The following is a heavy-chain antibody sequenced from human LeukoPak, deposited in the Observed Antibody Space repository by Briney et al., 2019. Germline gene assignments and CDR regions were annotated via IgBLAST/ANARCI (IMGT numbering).Heavy chain of an antibody. CDR3: TRDDGYNRFYI. J-gene: IGHJ3*02. CDR2: INDDGKTT. D-gene: IGHD5-24*01. V-gene: IGHV3-7*01. Sequence: GGSLRLPCAASGFTFSHSAMSWVRQAPGKGLEWVANINDDGKTTNHVDSVKGRFTISRDNARNLLYLQMNSLRADDTAVYYCTRDDGYNRFYIWGQGTMVSVSS. CDR1: GFTFSHSA.